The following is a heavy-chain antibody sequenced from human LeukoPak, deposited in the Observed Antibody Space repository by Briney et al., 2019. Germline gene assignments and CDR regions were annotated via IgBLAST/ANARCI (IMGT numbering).Heavy chain of an antibody. CDR1: GHTFTGYY. J-gene: IGHJ6*02. CDR3: ARDFGQQREYGMDV. Sequence: GASVKVSCKASGHTFTGYYMHWVRQAPGQGLEWMGCINPNSGGTNYAQKFQGWVTMTRDTSISTAYMELSRLRSDDTAVYYCARDFGQQREYGMDVWGQGTTVTVSS. CDR2: INPNSGGT. D-gene: IGHD6-13*01. V-gene: IGHV1-2*04.